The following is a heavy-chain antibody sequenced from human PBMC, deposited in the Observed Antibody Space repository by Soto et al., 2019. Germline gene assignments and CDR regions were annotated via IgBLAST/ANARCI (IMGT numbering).Heavy chain of an antibody. CDR3: ARWVSATYFDS. J-gene: IGHJ4*02. CDR2: MNPNNGDT. D-gene: IGHD2-8*01. CDR1: GYTFSSFE. V-gene: IGHV1-8*01. Sequence: QVRLVQSGAEVKKPGASVKVSCKASGYTFSSFEIHWVRQAAGQGLEWMGWMNPNNGDTGHAQKCQCRVTMTRNTSLSTAFMELRSLRSEDTAMFYCARWVSATYFDSWGQGTLVTVSS.